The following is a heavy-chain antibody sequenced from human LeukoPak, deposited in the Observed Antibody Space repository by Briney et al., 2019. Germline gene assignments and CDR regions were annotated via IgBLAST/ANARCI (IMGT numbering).Heavy chain of an antibody. CDR3: ARGGQYGSGSYYTYYYYGMDV. Sequence: SETLSLTCTVSGGSISSYYWSWIRQPAGKGLEWIGRICTSGSTNYNPSLKSRVTMSVDTSKNQFSLKLSSVTAADTAVYYCARGGQYGSGSYYTYYYYGMDVWGQGTTVTVSS. CDR2: ICTSGST. CDR1: GGSISSYY. D-gene: IGHD3-10*01. V-gene: IGHV4-4*07. J-gene: IGHJ6*02.